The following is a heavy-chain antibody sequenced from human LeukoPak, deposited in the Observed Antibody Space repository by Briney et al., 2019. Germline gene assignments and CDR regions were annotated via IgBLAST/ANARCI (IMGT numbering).Heavy chain of an antibody. CDR2: ISGSGGST. J-gene: IGHJ4*02. CDR3: AKANAPPYDYVWGSYRAHFDY. CDR1: GFTFSSYA. D-gene: IGHD3-16*02. Sequence: GGSLRLSCAASGFTFSSYAMSWVRQAPGKGLEWVSAISGSGGSTYYADSVKGRFTISRDNSKNTLYLQMNSLRAEDTAVYYCAKANAPPYDYVWGSYRAHFDYWGQGTLVTVSS. V-gene: IGHV3-23*01.